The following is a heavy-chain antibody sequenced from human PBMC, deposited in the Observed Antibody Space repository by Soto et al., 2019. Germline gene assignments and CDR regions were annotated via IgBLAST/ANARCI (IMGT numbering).Heavy chain of an antibody. J-gene: IGHJ4*02. CDR3: ARDRAAYASGNDSNRIDF. V-gene: IGHV1-69*01. CDR1: GGIFSNYA. D-gene: IGHD3-10*01. CDR2: IIPLFGTP. Sequence: QVQLVQSGAEVKKPGSSVKVSCKASGGIFSNYAISWLRQAPGQGVEWMGGIIPLFGTPNYAQRFQGRVTINANESTSTAYMDLSRLRSDDTAVYYCARDRAAYASGNDSNRIDFWGQGTLVTVSP.